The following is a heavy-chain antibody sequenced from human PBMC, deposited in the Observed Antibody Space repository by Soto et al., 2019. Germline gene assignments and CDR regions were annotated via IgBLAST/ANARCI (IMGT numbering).Heavy chain of an antibody. CDR3: ARTAAGTGFDY. V-gene: IGHV4-59*01. J-gene: IGHJ4*02. CDR2: IYYSGST. D-gene: IGHD6-13*01. Sequence: SETLSLTCTVSGGSISSYYWSWIRQPPGKGLEWVGYIYYSGSTNYNPSLKSRVTISVDTSKNQFSLKLSSVTAADTAVYYCARTAAGTGFDYWGQGTLVTVSS. CDR1: GGSISSYY.